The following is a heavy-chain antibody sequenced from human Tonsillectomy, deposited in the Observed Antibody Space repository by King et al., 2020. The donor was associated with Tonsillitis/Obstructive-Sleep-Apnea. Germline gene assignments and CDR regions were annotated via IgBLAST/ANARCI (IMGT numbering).Heavy chain of an antibody. D-gene: IGHD4-17*01. J-gene: IGHJ6*03. CDR2: ISSSSSYI. Sequence: VQLVESGGGLVKPGGSLRLSCAASGFTFSTYSMIWVRQAPGKGLEWVSSISSSSSYIYYADSVKGQFTPSRDNAKNSLYLQMNSLRAEDTAVYYCARDPTTVTTVYYYYYMDVWGKGTTVTVSS. CDR1: GFTFSTYS. V-gene: IGHV3-21*01. CDR3: ARDPTTVTTVYYYYYMDV.